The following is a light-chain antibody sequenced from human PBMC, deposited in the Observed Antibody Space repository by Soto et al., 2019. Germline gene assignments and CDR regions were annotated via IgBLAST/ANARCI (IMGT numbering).Light chain of an antibody. CDR3: QRYSSALRLT. CDR2: AAS. CDR1: QGINDN. Sequence: DIQMTQSPSSLSASVGDRVTITGRASQGINDNLAWYQQKPGRVPELLIYAASTLQSGVPSRFGGSGSGTDFTHTISSLQPEDIATYFCQRYSSALRLTVGGGTKVEIK. J-gene: IGKJ4*01. V-gene: IGKV1-27*01.